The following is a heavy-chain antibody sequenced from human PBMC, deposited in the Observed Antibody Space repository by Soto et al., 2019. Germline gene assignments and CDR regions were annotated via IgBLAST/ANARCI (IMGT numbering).Heavy chain of an antibody. CDR1: GYTLTEFS. CDR2: SDPEDGET. D-gene: IGHD1-26*01. CDR3: TIGFGKWELLPNFDY. V-gene: IGHV1-24*01. Sequence: QVHLVQSGAEVKKPGASVKVSCKVSGYTLTEFSIHWVRQAPGKGLEWMGGSDPEDGETIYAQKFQGRVTMTEDTSTDTAYMELNSLRSEDTALYYCTIGFGKWELLPNFDYWGQGTLVTVSS. J-gene: IGHJ4*02.